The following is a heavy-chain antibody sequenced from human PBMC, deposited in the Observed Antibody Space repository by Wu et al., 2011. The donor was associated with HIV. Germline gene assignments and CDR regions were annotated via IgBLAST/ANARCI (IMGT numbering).Heavy chain of an antibody. CDR3: ARDRLWSGVKLDS. CDR2: INPNSGGT. CDR1: GDTFTGYY. J-gene: IGHJ4*02. V-gene: IGHV1-2*02. D-gene: IGHD3-10*01. Sequence: QVQLVQSGAEVKKPGASVKVSCKASGDTFTGYYIHWVRQAPGQGLEWMGWINPNSGGTNHAQKFQGRVTMTRGTSISTAYMELSRLRSDDTAVYYCARDRLWSGVKLDSWGQGTLVTVSA.